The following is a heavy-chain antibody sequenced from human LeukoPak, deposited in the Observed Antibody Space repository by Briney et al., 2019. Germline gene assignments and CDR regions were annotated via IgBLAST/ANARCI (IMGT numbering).Heavy chain of an antibody. J-gene: IGHJ3*02. CDR1: GFTVSNNY. D-gene: IGHD2-8*01. CDR3: AKDSFSYNGIYDALDI. CDR2: LGGGPE. V-gene: IGHV3-53*01. Sequence: GGSLRLSCAASGFTVSNNYMNWVRQAPGKGLEWVSTLGGGPEFYADSVKGRFTISRDTSRNTVFLQMNSLRAEDTAIYYCAKDSFSYNGIYDALDIWGQGTMVTVSS.